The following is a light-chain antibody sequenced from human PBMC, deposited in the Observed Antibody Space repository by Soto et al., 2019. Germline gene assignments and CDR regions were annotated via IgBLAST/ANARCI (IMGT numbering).Light chain of an antibody. V-gene: IGKV1-8*01. CDR2: AAS. CDR3: QQYYSYPPIT. Sequence: AIRMTQSPSSLSASTGDRVTITCRASQGISSYLAWYQQKPGKAPKLLIYAASTLQIGVPSRFSGSGSGTDFTLSISCLQSEDFATYYCQQYYSYPPITFGQGKRLEIK. J-gene: IGKJ5*01. CDR1: QGISSY.